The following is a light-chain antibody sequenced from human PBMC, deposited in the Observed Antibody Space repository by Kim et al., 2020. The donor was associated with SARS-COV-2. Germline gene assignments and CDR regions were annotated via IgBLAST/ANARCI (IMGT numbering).Light chain of an antibody. CDR1: NIGSKS. V-gene: IGLV3-21*04. CDR3: QVWDRSSDHSV. Sequence: PGETARVTCEGNNIGSKSVHWYQQMPGQAPVLVIYYDSDRPSGIPERFSGSNSVNTATLTISRVEAGDEADYYCQVWDRSSDHSVFGPGTKVTVL. J-gene: IGLJ1*01. CDR2: YDS.